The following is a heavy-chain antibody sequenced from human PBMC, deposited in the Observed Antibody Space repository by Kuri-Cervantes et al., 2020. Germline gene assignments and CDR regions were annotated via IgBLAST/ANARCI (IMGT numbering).Heavy chain of an antibody. J-gene: IGHJ3*02. CDR1: GGSIRSQY. D-gene: IGHD3-10*01. CDR2: IYYSGST. CDR3: AREITMVRAQSAFDI. Sequence: SETLSLTCTVSGGSIRSQYWSWIRQPPGKGLEWIGYIYYSGSTNYNPSLKSRVTISVDTSKNQFSLKLSSVTAAGTAVYYCAREITMVRAQSAFDIWGQGTMVTVSS. V-gene: IGHV4-59*11.